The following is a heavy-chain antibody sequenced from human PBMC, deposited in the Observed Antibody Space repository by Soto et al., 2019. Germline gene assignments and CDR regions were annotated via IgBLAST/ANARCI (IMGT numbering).Heavy chain of an antibody. CDR3: AKSPILTGYLAFDP. CDR1: GYTFSSYA. V-gene: IGHV3-23*04. Sequence: VQLVQSGAEVKKPGASVKVSCKASGYTFSSYAMSWVRQAPGKGLEWVSAISGSGGSTYYADSVKGRFTISRDNSKNTLYLQMNSLRAEDTAVYYCAKSPILTGYLAFDPWGQGTLVTVSS. D-gene: IGHD3-9*01. J-gene: IGHJ5*02. CDR2: ISGSGGST.